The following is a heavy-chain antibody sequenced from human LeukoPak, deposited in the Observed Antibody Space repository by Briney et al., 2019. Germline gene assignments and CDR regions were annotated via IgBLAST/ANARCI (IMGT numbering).Heavy chain of an antibody. Sequence: GGSLRLSCAASGFTFSSYWMIWVRQAPGKGLEWVANIKQDGSEKYYVDSVKGRFTTSRDNAKKSLYLQMNNLRAEDTAVYYCARHLTFFDYWGQGALVSVSS. CDR2: IKQDGSEK. CDR3: ARHLTFFDY. V-gene: IGHV3-7*01. CDR1: GFTFSSYW. J-gene: IGHJ4*02. D-gene: IGHD4/OR15-4a*01.